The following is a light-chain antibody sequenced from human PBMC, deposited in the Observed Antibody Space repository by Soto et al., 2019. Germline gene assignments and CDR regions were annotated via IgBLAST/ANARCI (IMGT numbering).Light chain of an antibody. CDR1: QSITYW. CDR3: QQYHSFSFT. CDR2: DVF. V-gene: IGKV1-5*01. Sequence: DIQMTQSPSSLSASVGDIVTITCRASQSITYWWAWYQQKPGRAPKLLIYDVFNLQSGVPSRFSGSGSGTEFTLTIISLQPDDSATYSCQQYHSFSFTFGQGTKMEIK. J-gene: IGKJ2*01.